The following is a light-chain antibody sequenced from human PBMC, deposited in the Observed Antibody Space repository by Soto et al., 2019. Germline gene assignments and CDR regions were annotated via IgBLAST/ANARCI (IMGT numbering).Light chain of an antibody. CDR3: MQALQTPS. CDR1: QSLLHSNGYNY. CDR2: LAS. Sequence: VMTQSPLSLSVTPGEPASISCRSSQSLLHSNGYNYLDWYLQKPGQSPQLLIYLASFRAAGVPDRFSGSGSGTDFTLKISRVEAADVGVYYCMQALQTPSFGGGTKVEIK. V-gene: IGKV2-28*01. J-gene: IGKJ4*01.